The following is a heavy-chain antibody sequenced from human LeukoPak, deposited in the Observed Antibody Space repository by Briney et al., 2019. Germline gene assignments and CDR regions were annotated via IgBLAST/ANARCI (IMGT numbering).Heavy chain of an antibody. CDR1: GGSISSYY. CDR2: IYYSGST. V-gene: IGHV4-59*01. Sequence: SETLSLTCTVSGGSISSYYWSWIRQPPGKGLEWIGYIYYSGSTNYNPSLKSRVTISVDTSKYQFSLKLSSVTAADTAVYYCASIPSSGYYRYFDYWGQGTLVTVSS. J-gene: IGHJ4*02. D-gene: IGHD3-22*01. CDR3: ASIPSSGYYRYFDY.